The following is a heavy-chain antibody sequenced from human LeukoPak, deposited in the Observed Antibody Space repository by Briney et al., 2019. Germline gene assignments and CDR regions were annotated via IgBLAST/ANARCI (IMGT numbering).Heavy chain of an antibody. Sequence: GGSLRLSCAASGFTFSSYAMHWVRQAPGKGLEYVSAISSNGGSAYYANSVKGRFTISRDNSKNTLYLQMGSLRAEDMAVYYCARRSYDSSGYYSYYYYYMDVWGKGTTVTVSS. CDR2: ISSNGGSA. V-gene: IGHV3-64*01. CDR1: GFTFSSYA. J-gene: IGHJ6*03. D-gene: IGHD3-22*01. CDR3: ARRSYDSSGYYSYYYYYMDV.